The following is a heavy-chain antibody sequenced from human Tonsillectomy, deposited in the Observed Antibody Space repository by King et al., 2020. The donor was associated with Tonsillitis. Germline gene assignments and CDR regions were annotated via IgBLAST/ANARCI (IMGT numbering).Heavy chain of an antibody. CDR2: IYSGGST. J-gene: IGHJ4*02. CDR1: GFTVSSNY. CDR3: ARDMYYYDSSGYGGLDY. V-gene: IGHV3-66*01. Sequence: VQLVESGGGLVQPGGSLRLSCAASGFTVSSNYMSWVRQAPGKGLEWVSVIYSGGSTYYADSVKGRFTIPRDNSKNTLYLQMNSLRAEDTAVYYCARDMYYYDSSGYGGLDYWGQGTLVTVSS. D-gene: IGHD3-22*01.